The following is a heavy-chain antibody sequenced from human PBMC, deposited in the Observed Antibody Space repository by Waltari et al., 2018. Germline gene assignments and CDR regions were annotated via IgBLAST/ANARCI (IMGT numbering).Heavy chain of an antibody. CDR1: GGSIKSGSYY. Sequence: QVQLQESGPGLVKPSQTLSLSCTVSGGSIKSGSYYWNWIRLPAGKGLEWIGRLHTRGNTDYKPSLKSRVTISLDTSSNQFSLRMTSVTAADTSVYYCAQGFSPDWYVLPTEMFHVWGQGTTVIVSS. V-gene: IGHV4-61*02. CDR3: AQGFSPDWYVLPTEMFHV. CDR2: LHTRGNT. D-gene: IGHD3-10*02. J-gene: IGHJ3*01.